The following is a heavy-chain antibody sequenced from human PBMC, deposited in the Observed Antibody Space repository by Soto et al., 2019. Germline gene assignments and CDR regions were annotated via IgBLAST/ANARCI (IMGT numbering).Heavy chain of an antibody. V-gene: IGHV3-48*01. CDR1: GFTFSSYS. D-gene: IGHD6-13*01. J-gene: IGHJ5*02. Sequence: GGSLRLSCAASGFTFSSYSMNWVGQAPGKGLEWVSYISCSSSTIYYADSVKGRFTISRDNAKNSLYLQMNSLRAEDTAVYYCARHPERIAEIGWFDPWGQGTLVTVSS. CDR2: ISCSSSTI. CDR3: ARHPERIAEIGWFDP.